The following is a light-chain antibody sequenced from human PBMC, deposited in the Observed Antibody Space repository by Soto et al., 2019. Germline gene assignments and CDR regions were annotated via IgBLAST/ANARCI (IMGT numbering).Light chain of an antibody. CDR3: QQRSDWPT. V-gene: IGKV3-11*01. CDR2: DAS. Sequence: EIVLTQSPATLSLSPGDRATLSCRAGQSVSRYLAWYQQKPGQSPRLLIYDASNRATGVPARFSGSGSETDFTLTISSLEPEDFAVYDCQQRSDWPTFGQGTKVEIK. CDR1: QSVSRY. J-gene: IGKJ1*01.